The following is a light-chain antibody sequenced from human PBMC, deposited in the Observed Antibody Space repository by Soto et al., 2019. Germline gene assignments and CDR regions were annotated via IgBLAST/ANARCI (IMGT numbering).Light chain of an antibody. Sequence: QSALTQPASVSGSPGRSITTSCTGTRSDVGGYNYVYWHQQHPGKAPKLMIYDVTNRPSGVSDRFSGSKSGNMASLTISGLQAEDEADYYCSSYTSSSTYVFGAGTKLTVL. V-gene: IGLV2-14*01. CDR2: DVT. J-gene: IGLJ1*01. CDR1: RSDVGGYNY. CDR3: SSYTSSSTYV.